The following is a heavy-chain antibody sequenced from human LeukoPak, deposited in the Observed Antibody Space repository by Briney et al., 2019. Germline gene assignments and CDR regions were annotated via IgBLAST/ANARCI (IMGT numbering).Heavy chain of an antibody. J-gene: IGHJ4*02. Sequence: GGSLRLSCAASGFTFSSYSMNWVRQAPGKGLEWVSSISSSGTHIYYAESLKGRFTISRDNAQNSLYLQMNSLRAEDTAVYYCASHYGDYSFFDYWGQGTLVTVSS. CDR1: GFTFSSYS. V-gene: IGHV3-21*01. CDR3: ASHYGDYSFFDY. D-gene: IGHD4-17*01. CDR2: ISSSGTHI.